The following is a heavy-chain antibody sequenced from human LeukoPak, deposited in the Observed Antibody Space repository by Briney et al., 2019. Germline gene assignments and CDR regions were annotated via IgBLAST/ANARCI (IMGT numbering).Heavy chain of an antibody. CDR1: GFAFSSYS. CDR3: ARDHRDSCSGGRCVGN. CDR2: ISASSTYI. Sequence: GGSLRLSCAASGFAFSSYSVNWVRQAPGKGLEWVSSISASSTYIYYADSVKGRFTISRDNAKNSLYLQMNSLRAEDTAVYYCARDHRDSCSGGRCVGNWDQGTLVTVSS. V-gene: IGHV3-21*01. J-gene: IGHJ4*02. D-gene: IGHD2-15*01.